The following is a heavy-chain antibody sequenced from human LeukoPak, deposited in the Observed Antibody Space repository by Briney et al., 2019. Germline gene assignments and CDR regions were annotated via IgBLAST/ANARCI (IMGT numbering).Heavy chain of an antibody. D-gene: IGHD6-19*01. CDR2: INHSGST. Sequence: SETLSLTCAVYGGSFSGYYWSWIRQPPGKGLEWIGEINHSGSTNYNPSLKSRVTISVDTSKNQFSLKLSSVTAADTAVYYCARGGSGWTHYYYYMDVWGKGTTVTVSS. V-gene: IGHV4-34*01. J-gene: IGHJ6*03. CDR1: GGSFSGYY. CDR3: ARGGSGWTHYYYYMDV.